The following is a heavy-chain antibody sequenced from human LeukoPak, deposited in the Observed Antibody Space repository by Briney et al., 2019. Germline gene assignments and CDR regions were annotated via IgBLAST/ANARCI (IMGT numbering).Heavy chain of an antibody. D-gene: IGHD6-19*01. Sequence: PGGSLRLSCAASGFTFSRYAMSWVRQAPGEGLEWVSAMGGSGGRTYHADSVKGRFTISRDNSKNTLYLQMNSLRAEDTAVYYCAKDTRSSGWYEGYYFDYWGQGTLVTVSS. CDR2: MGGSGGRT. CDR1: GFTFSRYA. V-gene: IGHV3-23*01. J-gene: IGHJ4*02. CDR3: AKDTRSSGWYEGYYFDY.